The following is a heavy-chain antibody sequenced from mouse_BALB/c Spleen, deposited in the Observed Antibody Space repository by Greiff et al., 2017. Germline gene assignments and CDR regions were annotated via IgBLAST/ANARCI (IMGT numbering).Heavy chain of an antibody. Sequence: VQLQQSGPELVKPGASVKIPCKASGYTFTDYNMDWVKQSHGKSLEWIGDINPNNGGTIYNQKFKGKATLTVDKSSSTAYMELRSLTSEDTAVYYCARLAHYYGYVKDYWGQGTTLTVSS. CDR3: ARLAHYYGYVKDY. J-gene: IGHJ2*01. CDR1: GYTFTDYN. V-gene: IGHV1-18*01. D-gene: IGHD1-2*01. CDR2: INPNNGGT.